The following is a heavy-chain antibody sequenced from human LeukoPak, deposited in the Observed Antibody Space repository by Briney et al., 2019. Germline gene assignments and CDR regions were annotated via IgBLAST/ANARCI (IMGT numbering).Heavy chain of an antibody. CDR1: GGSFSGYY. V-gene: IGHV4-34*01. D-gene: IGHD3-10*02. Sequence: SETLSLTCAVYGGSFSGYYWSWIRQPRGKGLEWIGEIHHSGSTNYNPYLKSRVTISVDTSKNQSSLKLSSVTAADTAVYYCARRRPMYYFDYWGQGTLDTLPS. J-gene: IGHJ4*02. CDR2: IHHSGST. CDR3: ARRRPMYYFDY.